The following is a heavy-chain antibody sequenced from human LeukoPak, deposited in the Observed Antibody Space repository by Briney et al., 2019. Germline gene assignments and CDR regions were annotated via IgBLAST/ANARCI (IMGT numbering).Heavy chain of an antibody. CDR1: GGSFAVYY. J-gene: IGHJ2*01. D-gene: IGHD5-18*01. CDR3: AGAVRYTYGNPYWYFDL. V-gene: IGHV4-34*12. Sequence: SETLSLTCAVYGGSFAVYYWSWIRQPPGGGLGWDGEFICIGKTNYNTPLKSRAAISVDPSKTQFSLKLSSVTAADTAIYYCAGAVRYTYGNPYWYFDLWGRGTLVTVSS. CDR2: FICIGKT.